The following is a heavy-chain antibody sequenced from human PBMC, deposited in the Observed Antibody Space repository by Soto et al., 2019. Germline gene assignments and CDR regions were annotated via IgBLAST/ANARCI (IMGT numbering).Heavy chain of an antibody. Sequence: SETLSLTCAVSGGSISSGGYSWSWIRQPPGKGLEWIGYIYHSGSTYYNPSLKSRVTTSVDRSKNQFSLKPSSVTAADTAVYYCARAVVVVVAAGHGDAFDIWGQGTMVTVSS. CDR2: IYHSGST. V-gene: IGHV4-30-2*01. J-gene: IGHJ3*02. CDR1: GGSISSGGYS. CDR3: ARAVVVVVAAGHGDAFDI. D-gene: IGHD2-15*01.